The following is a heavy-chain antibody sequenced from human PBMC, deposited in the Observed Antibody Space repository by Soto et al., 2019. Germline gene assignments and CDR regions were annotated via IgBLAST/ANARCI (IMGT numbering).Heavy chain of an antibody. CDR2: ISYDGSNK. Sequence: GGSLRLSCAASGFTFSSYAMHWVRQAPGKGLEWVAVISYDGSNKYYADSVKGRFTISRDNSKNTLYLQMNSLRAEDTAVYYCARAMEAGLLWFGELLGNIDYWGQGTLVTVSS. J-gene: IGHJ4*02. CDR3: ARAMEAGLLWFGELLGNIDY. CDR1: GFTFSSYA. V-gene: IGHV3-30-3*01. D-gene: IGHD3-10*01.